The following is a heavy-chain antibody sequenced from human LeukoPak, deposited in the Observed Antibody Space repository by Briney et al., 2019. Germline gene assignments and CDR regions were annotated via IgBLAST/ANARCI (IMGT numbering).Heavy chain of an antibody. J-gene: IGHJ4*02. CDR2: ISWNSGSI. V-gene: IGHV3-9*01. Sequence: PGGSLRLSCAASGFTFDDYAMHWVRQAPGKGLEWVSGISWNSGSIGYADSVKGRFTISRDNAKNSLYLQMNSLRAEDTAMYYCAKDPDGYRTLRFDYWGQGTLVTVSS. CDR3: AKDPDGYRTLRFDY. D-gene: IGHD5-24*01. CDR1: GFTFDDYA.